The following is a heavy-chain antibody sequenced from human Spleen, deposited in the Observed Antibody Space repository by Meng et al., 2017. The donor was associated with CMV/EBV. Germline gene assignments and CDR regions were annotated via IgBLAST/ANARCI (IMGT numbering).Heavy chain of an antibody. Sequence: QVQLVQSGAELKKAGASVKVSCRTSGYLFTSYDINWVRQATGQGLEWMGWINAGNGDTKYSQKFQGRVTITRDTSASIGYMEVSSLRFEDTAVYYCARDGWQQSYYFDHWGQGALVTVSS. V-gene: IGHV1-3*01. CDR2: INAGNGDT. CDR3: ARDGWQQSYYFDH. J-gene: IGHJ4*02. CDR1: GYLFTSYD. D-gene: IGHD6-13*01.